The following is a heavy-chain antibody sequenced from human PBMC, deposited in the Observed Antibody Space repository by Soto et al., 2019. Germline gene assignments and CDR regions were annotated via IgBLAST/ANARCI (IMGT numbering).Heavy chain of an antibody. CDR1: GFTFSSYA. CDR3: ATAGIAAAGTGY. D-gene: IGHD6-13*01. Sequence: GGSLRLSCAASGFTFSSYAMSWVRQAPGKGLEWVSAISGSGGSTYYADSVKGRFTISRDNSKNTLYLQMNSLRTEDAAEYYWATAGIAAAGTGYWGQGTLVTVSS. V-gene: IGHV3-23*01. CDR2: ISGSGGST. J-gene: IGHJ4*02.